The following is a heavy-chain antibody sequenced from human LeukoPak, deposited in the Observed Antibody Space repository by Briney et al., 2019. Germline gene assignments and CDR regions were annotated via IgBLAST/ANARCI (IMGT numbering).Heavy chain of an antibody. J-gene: IGHJ4*02. CDR2: IYYSGST. CDR3: ASGIVGAIDY. D-gene: IGHD1-26*01. Sequence: SETLSLTCTVSGDSISNYYWSWIRQPPGKGLEWIGYIYYSGSTNYNPSLKSRVTISVDTSKNQFSLKLSSVTAADTAVYYCASGIVGAIDYWGQGTLVTVSS. CDR1: GDSISNYY. V-gene: IGHV4-59*01.